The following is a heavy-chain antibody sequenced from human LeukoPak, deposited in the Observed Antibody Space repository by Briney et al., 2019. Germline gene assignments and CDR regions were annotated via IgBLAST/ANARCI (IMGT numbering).Heavy chain of an antibody. D-gene: IGHD1-20*01. J-gene: IGHJ6*04. V-gene: IGHV3-21*01. CDR1: GFTFSSYS. CDR3: ARDLTGTLSMDV. Sequence: GGSLRLSCAASGFTFSSYSMNWVRQAPGKGLEWVSSISSSSSYIYYADSVKGRFTISRDSAKNSLYLQMNSLRAEDTAVYYCARDLTGTLSMDVWGKGTTVTVSP. CDR2: ISSSSSYI.